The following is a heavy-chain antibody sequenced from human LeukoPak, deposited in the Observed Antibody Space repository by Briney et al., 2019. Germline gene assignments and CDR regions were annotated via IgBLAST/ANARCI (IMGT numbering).Heavy chain of an antibody. CDR2: MNPNSGNT. V-gene: IGHV1-8*01. J-gene: IGHJ4*02. CDR1: GYTFTGYD. Sequence: ASVKVSCKASGYTFTGYDINWVRQATGQGLEWMGWMNPNSGNTGYAQKFQGRVTMTRNTSISTAYMELSSLRSEDTAVYYCARGGVSSWDGDYWGQGTLVTVSS. D-gene: IGHD6-13*01. CDR3: ARGGVSSWDGDY.